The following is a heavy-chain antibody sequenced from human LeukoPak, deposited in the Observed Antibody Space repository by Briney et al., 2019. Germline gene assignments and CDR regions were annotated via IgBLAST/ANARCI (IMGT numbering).Heavy chain of an antibody. CDR3: ARLKVYCSGGSCYFFDY. D-gene: IGHD2-15*01. Sequence: SGTLSLTCAVSGGSISSSNWWSWVRQPPGKGLEWIGEIYHSGSTNYNPSLKSRVTISVDKSKNQFSLKLSSVTAADTAVYYCARLKVYCSGGSCYFFDYWGQGTLVTVSS. J-gene: IGHJ4*02. CDR2: IYHSGST. CDR1: GGSISSSNW. V-gene: IGHV4-4*02.